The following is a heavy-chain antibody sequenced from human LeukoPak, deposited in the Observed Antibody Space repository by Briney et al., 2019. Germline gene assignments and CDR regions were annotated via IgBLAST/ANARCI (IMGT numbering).Heavy chain of an antibody. V-gene: IGHV4-34*01. Sequence: GSLRLSCAASGFTFSSYEMNWVRQSPGKGLEWIGEINLGGSTNYNPSLWSRVTISLNTSRNQLSLKLTSVTAADTAVYYCAREFGDEYSSSSGLGYWGQGTLVTVSS. CDR3: AREFGDEYSSSSGLGY. CDR2: INLGGST. CDR1: GFTFSSYE. D-gene: IGHD6-6*01. J-gene: IGHJ4*02.